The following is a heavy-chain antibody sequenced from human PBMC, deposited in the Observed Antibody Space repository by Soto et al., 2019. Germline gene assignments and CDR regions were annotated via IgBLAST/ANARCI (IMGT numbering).Heavy chain of an antibody. J-gene: IGHJ6*02. CDR1: GFTFSSYE. CDR3: ARAFYYYYGMDV. CDR2: ISSSGSTI. Sequence: LRLSCAASGFTFSSYEMNWVRQAPGKGLEWVSYISSSGSTIYYADSVKGRFTISRDNAKNSLYLQMNSLRAEDTAVYYCARAFYYYYGMDVWGQGTTVTVSS. V-gene: IGHV3-48*03.